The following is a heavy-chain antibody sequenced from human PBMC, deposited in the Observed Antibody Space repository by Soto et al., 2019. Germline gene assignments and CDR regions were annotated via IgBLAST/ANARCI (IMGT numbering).Heavy chain of an antibody. CDR2: IYPGDSDT. D-gene: IGHD3-10*01. V-gene: IGHV5-51*01. Sequence: GESLKISCKGSGYSFTSYWIGWVRQMPGKGLEWMGIIYPGDSDTRYSPSFQGQVTISADKSISTAYLQWSSLKASDTAMYYCARLVTMVRGVHKYIYHFDYWGQGTLVTVSS. CDR1: GYSFTSYW. J-gene: IGHJ4*02. CDR3: ARLVTMVRGVHKYIYHFDY.